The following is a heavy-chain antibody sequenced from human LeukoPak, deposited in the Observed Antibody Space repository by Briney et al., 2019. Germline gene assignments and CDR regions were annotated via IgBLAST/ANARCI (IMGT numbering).Heavy chain of an antibody. CDR1: GGSISSSNW. J-gene: IGHJ4*02. Sequence: KASETLSLTCAVSGGSISSSNWWSWVRQPPGKGLEWIGEIYHSGSTNYNPSLKSRVTISVDTSKNQFSLKLSSVTAADTAVYYCARRSYGTDYFDYWGQGTLVTVSS. CDR3: ARRSYGTDYFDY. CDR2: IYHSGST. D-gene: IGHD5-18*01. V-gene: IGHV4-4*02.